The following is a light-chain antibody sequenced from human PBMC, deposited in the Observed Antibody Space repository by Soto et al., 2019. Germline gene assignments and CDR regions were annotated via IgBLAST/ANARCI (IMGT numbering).Light chain of an antibody. CDR3: QQYFEWPPMT. CDR1: ETVATN. V-gene: IGKV3-15*01. J-gene: IGKJ1*01. CDR2: GAS. Sequence: VVMAQSPTTRSVSPGERATLSCRASETVATNLAWYQQKPGQAPRLLISGASTRAAGISDRFRGSGSGTEFTLTISILRSEDSAIYYCQQYFEWPPMTFGQGTKV.